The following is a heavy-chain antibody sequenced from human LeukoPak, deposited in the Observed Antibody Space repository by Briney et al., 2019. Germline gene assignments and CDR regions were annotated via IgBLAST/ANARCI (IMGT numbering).Heavy chain of an antibody. V-gene: IGHV4-4*07. J-gene: IGHJ4*02. CDR1: GGSFSGYY. CDR3: ARESMVRGVIITFVFDY. CDR2: IYTSGST. D-gene: IGHD3-10*01. Sequence: SDTLSLTCAVYGGSFSGYYWSWIRQPAGKGLEWIGRIYTSGSTNYNPSLKSRVTISVDTSKNQFSLKLSPVTAADTAVYYCARESMVRGVIITFVFDYWGQGTLVSVSS.